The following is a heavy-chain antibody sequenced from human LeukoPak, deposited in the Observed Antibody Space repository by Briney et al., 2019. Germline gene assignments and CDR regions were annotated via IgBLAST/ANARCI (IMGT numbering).Heavy chain of an antibody. CDR1: GYTFTSYY. V-gene: IGHV1-46*03. Sequence: GASVKVSCKASGYTFTSYYMHWVRQAPGQGLEWMGIINPSGGSTSYAQKFQGRVTMTRDTSTSTVYMELSSLRSEDTAVYYCAVLTDTYYDILTGYSGGDYWGQGTLVTVSP. CDR2: INPSGGST. CDR3: AVLTDTYYDILTGYSGGDY. D-gene: IGHD3-9*01. J-gene: IGHJ4*02.